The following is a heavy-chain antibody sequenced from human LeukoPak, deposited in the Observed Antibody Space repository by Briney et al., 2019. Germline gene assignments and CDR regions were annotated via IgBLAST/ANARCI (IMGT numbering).Heavy chain of an antibody. CDR2: INAGNGNT. Sequence: ASVKVSRKASGYTFTSYAMHWVRQAPGQRLEWMGWINAGNGNTKYSQKFQGRVTITRDTSASTAYMELSSLRSEDTAVYYCASPGMTTVTTGYYYYYGMDVWGQGTTVTVSS. V-gene: IGHV1-3*01. D-gene: IGHD4-17*01. CDR3: ASPGMTTVTTGYYYYYGMDV. CDR1: GYTFTSYA. J-gene: IGHJ6*02.